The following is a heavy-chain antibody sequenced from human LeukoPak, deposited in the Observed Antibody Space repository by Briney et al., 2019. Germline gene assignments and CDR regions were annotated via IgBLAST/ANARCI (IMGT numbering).Heavy chain of an antibody. J-gene: IGHJ4*02. D-gene: IGHD6-19*01. CDR2: ISWNGGST. Sequence: TGGSLRLSCAASGFTFDDYAMSWVRQAPGKGLGWVSGISWNGGSTAYADSLKGRFTISRDNAKNSLYLQMNSLRAEDTALYYCARDGTGYSSGWYRDYWGQGTLVTVSS. V-gene: IGHV3-20*04. CDR1: GFTFDDYA. CDR3: ARDGTGYSSGWYRDY.